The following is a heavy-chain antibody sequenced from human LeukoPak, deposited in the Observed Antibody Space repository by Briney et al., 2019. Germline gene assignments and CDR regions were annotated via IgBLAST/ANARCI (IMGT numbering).Heavy chain of an antibody. V-gene: IGHV4-34*01. Sequence: PSETLSLTCAVYGGSFSGYYWSWIRQPPGKGLEWIGEIYHSGSTNYNPSLKSRVTISVDKSKNQFPLKLSSVTAADTAVYYCARVTLPYYYDSSGYYYYFDYWGQGTLVTVSS. J-gene: IGHJ4*02. CDR2: IYHSGST. D-gene: IGHD3-22*01. CDR1: GGSFSGYY. CDR3: ARVTLPYYYDSSGYYYYFDY.